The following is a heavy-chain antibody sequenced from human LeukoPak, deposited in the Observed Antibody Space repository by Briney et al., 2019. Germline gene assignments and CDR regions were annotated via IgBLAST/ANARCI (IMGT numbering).Heavy chain of an antibody. V-gene: IGHV3-23*01. CDR3: ANLYNWNDEIDY. CDR2: ISGSGGST. J-gene: IGHJ4*02. CDR1: GLTFSSHW. Sequence: PGGSLRLSCAASGLTFSSHWMHWVRQAPGKGLEWVSAISGSGGSTYYADSVKGRFTISRDNSKNTLYLQMNSLRAEDTAVYYCANLYNWNDEIDYWGQGTLVTVSS. D-gene: IGHD1-1*01.